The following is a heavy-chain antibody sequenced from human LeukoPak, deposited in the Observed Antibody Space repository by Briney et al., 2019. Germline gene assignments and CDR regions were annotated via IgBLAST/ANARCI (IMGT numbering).Heavy chain of an antibody. Sequence: PGGSLRLSCAASGFIFDTYGMHCGPEAPGKGWEWVAVISYAGSDEFYADSVKGRFTISRDNSKNTLYLQMSSLRPEDTAVYYCAKDEFRQETTTPGFWGQGTLVTVSS. CDR2: ISYAGSDE. J-gene: IGHJ4*02. CDR1: GFIFDTYG. D-gene: IGHD4-17*01. V-gene: IGHV3-30*18. CDR3: AKDEFRQETTTPGF.